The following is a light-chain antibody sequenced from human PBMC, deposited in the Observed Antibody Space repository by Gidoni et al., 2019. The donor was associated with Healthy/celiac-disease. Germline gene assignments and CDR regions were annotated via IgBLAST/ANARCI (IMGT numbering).Light chain of an antibody. CDR3: QQYYSTPLYT. CDR1: QSVLYSSNNKNY. CDR2: WAS. J-gene: IGKJ2*01. V-gene: IGKV4-1*01. Sequence: DIVMTQSPDSLAVSLGERATLNCKSSQSVLYSSNNKNYLAWYQQKPGQPPKLLIYWASTREFGVPDRFSGSGSGTDFTLTISSLQAEDVAVYYCQQYYSTPLYTFGQGTKLEIK.